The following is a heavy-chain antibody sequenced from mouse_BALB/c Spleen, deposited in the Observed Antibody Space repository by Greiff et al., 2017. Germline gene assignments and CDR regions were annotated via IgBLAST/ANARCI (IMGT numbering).Heavy chain of an antibody. J-gene: IGHJ2*01. V-gene: IGHV1-87*01. Sequence: QVHVKQSGAELARPGASVKLSCKASGYTFTSYWMQWVKQRPGQGLEWIGAIYPGDGDTRYTQKFKGKATLTADKSSSTAYMQLSSLASEDSAVYYCARDDYWGQGTTLTVSS. CDR3: ARDDY. CDR1: GYTFTSYW. CDR2: IYPGDGDT.